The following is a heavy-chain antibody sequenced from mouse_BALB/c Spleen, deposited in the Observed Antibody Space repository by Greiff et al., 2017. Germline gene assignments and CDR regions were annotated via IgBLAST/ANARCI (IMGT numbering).Heavy chain of an antibody. Sequence: VQLQQSGTVLARPGASVKMSCKASGYTFTSYWMHWVKQRPGQGLEWIGAIYPGNSDTSYNQKFKGKAKLTAVTSTSTAYIQLSSLTSEDSAVYYCARTGDGTGGFAYWGQGTLVTVSA. V-gene: IGHV1-5*01. D-gene: IGHD2-1*01. J-gene: IGHJ3*01. CDR2: IYPGNSDT. CDR3: ARTGDGTGGFAY. CDR1: GYTFTSYW.